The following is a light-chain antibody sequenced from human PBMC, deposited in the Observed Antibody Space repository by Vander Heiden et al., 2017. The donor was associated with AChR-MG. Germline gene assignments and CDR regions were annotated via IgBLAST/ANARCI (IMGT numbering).Light chain of an antibody. CDR3: QQSDSSPQT. Sequence: DIQMTQSPSSLSASVGDRVTITCRASQSISSYLNWYQQKPGKAPNLLIYAASTLQSGVPSRFSGSGSGTDFTLTISRLQPEDFATYYCQQSDSSPQTFGHGTKVDIK. CDR1: QSISSY. J-gene: IGKJ3*01. V-gene: IGKV1-39*01. CDR2: AAS.